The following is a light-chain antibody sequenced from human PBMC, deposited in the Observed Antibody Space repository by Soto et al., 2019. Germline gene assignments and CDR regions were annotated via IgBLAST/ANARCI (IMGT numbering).Light chain of an antibody. Sequence: SALTQPASVSGSPGQSITISCTGTSSDVGGYNYVSWYQQHPGKAPKLMIFEVSNRPSGVSNRFSGSKSGNTASLTISVLQTEDEADYYCTSYTSSFTHLFGTGTKVTVL. V-gene: IGLV2-14*01. J-gene: IGLJ1*01. CDR3: TSYTSSFTHL. CDR2: EVS. CDR1: SSDVGGYNY.